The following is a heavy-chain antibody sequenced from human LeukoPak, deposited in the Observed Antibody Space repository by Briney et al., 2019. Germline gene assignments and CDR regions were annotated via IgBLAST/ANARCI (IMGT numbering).Heavy chain of an antibody. V-gene: IGHV3-48*01. CDR1: GFAFSSYS. CDR2: ISSSSSSI. D-gene: IGHD6-6*01. CDR3: ATESSRSSAF. J-gene: IGHJ4*02. Sequence: QPGGSLLLSCAASGFAFSSYSMKWVRQAPGKGLEWVSQISSSSSSISSADSGKGRFTISRDNGKNSLYLQMNSLRAEDTAVYYCATESSRSSAFWGQGTLVTVSS.